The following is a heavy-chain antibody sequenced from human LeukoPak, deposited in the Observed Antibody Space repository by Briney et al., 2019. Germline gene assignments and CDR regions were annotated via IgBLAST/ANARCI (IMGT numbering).Heavy chain of an antibody. CDR1: GFTFSSYA. V-gene: IGHV3-23*01. D-gene: IGHD3-22*01. J-gene: IGHJ6*02. Sequence: GGSLRLSWAASGFTFSSYAMSWVRQAPGKGLEWVSVISGSDGSTYYADSVKGRFTISRDNSKNTLHLQMNSLRAEDTAVYYCAKDKRYYDSSGSPYYYYGMDVWGQGTTVTVSS. CDR3: AKDKRYYDSSGSPYYYYGMDV. CDR2: ISGSDGST.